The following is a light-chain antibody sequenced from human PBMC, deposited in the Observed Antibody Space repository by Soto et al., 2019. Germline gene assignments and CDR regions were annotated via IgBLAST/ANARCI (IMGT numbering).Light chain of an antibody. CDR3: QQYDHSPRT. V-gene: IGKV3-20*01. Sequence: IIFTQSPGTLSLSPGERATLSCRASQSLKITFLAWYQHKPGQSPRLLISGVSSRAAGVPDRFSGSGSGTDFTLTISRLEPQDSAVYFCQQYDHSPRTFGQGTKVDIK. J-gene: IGKJ1*01. CDR1: QSLKITF. CDR2: GVS.